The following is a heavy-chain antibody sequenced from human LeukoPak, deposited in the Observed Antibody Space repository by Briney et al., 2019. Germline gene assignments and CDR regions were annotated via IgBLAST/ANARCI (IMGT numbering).Heavy chain of an antibody. V-gene: IGHV3-30*02. CDR1: GFTFSSYG. Sequence: GGSLRLSCAASGFTFSSYGMHWVRQAPGKGLEWVAFIRYDGSNKYHADSVKGRFTISRDNSKNTLYLQMNSLRAEDTAVYYCAMGHYYYDSSGYYSDAYWGQGTLVTVSS. D-gene: IGHD3-22*01. J-gene: IGHJ4*02. CDR2: IRYDGSNK. CDR3: AMGHYYYDSSGYYSDAY.